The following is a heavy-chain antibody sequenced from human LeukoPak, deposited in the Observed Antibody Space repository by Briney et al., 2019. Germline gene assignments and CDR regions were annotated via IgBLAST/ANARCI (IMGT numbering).Heavy chain of an antibody. CDR3: TRKATTGPTKAAFDV. Sequence: PSGTLSLACAVSGYSISNDYYWGWIRPPPGRGLEWIGHIYHSGSGYYNPSLKSRVAMSVDTSKNQFSLKLSSVTAVDTAVYYCTRKATTGPTKAAFDVWGQGTMVTVSS. CDR2: IYHSGSG. V-gene: IGHV4-28*01. CDR1: GYSISNDYY. J-gene: IGHJ3*01. D-gene: IGHD4-17*01.